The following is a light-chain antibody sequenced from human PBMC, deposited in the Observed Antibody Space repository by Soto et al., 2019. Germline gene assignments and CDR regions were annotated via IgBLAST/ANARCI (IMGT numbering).Light chain of an antibody. J-gene: IGLJ3*02. CDR2: NNN. V-gene: IGLV1-44*01. CDR3: ATWDDSLNARGV. Sequence: QAVVTQTPSASGTPGQTVTISCSGSRSNIGNNAVSWYQQFPGTAPKLLIYNNNQRPSGVPDRLSGSKSGTSASLAISGLQSEDEADYYCATWDDSLNARGVFGGGTKLTVL. CDR1: RSNIGNNA.